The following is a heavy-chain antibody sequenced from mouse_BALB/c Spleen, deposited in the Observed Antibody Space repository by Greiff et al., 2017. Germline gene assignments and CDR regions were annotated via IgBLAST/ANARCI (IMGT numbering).Heavy chain of an antibody. CDR3: ARRGYGS. V-gene: IGHV5-9-3*01. D-gene: IGHD1-1*01. J-gene: IGHJ3*01. Sequence: EVNLVESGGGLVKPGGSLKLSCAASGFTFSSYAMSWVRQTPEKRLEWVATISSGGSYTYYPDSVKGRFTISRDNAKNTLYLQMSSLRSEDTAMYYCARRGYGSWGQGTLVTVSA. CDR1: GFTFSSYA. CDR2: ISSGGSYT.